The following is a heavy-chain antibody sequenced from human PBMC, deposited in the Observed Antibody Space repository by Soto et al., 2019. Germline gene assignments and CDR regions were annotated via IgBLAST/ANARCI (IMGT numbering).Heavy chain of an antibody. CDR3: ATGRQMGY. V-gene: IGHV3-23*04. D-gene: IGHD7-27*01. CDR2: MSGSGDSI. J-gene: IGHJ4*02. CDR1: GFTFSNYA. Sequence: DVQVVESGGDLVQPGESVRLSCAASGFTFSNYAMTWVRQAPGKGLEWVSTMSGSGDSIYYADSVKGRFTISRDNSKNTLYLQMNSLRADDWAVYYCATGRQMGYWGQGTLVIVSS.